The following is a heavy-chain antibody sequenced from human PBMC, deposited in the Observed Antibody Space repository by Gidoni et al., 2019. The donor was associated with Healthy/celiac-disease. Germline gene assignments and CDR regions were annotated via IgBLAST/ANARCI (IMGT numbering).Heavy chain of an antibody. CDR3: AREGYYYDSSCYDPYYYYGMDV. J-gene: IGHJ6*02. D-gene: IGHD3-22*01. Sequence: QVQLVESGGGVVQPGRSLRLSCAASGFTFSSSAVHWVRQAPGKGLEWVAVRSYDGSNKYYADSVKGRFTISRDNSKNPLYLQLNSLRAEDPAVYYCAREGYYYDSSCYDPYYYYGMDVWGQGTTVTVSS. V-gene: IGHV3-30-3*01. CDR1: GFTFSSSA. CDR2: RSYDGSNK.